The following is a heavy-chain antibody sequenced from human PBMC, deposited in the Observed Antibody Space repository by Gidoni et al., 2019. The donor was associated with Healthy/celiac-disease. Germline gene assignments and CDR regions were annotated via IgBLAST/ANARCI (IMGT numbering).Heavy chain of an antibody. CDR2: IYWNDDK. Sequence: QITLKESGPTLVKPTQTLTLTCTFSGFSLSTSGVGVGWIRQPPGKALEWLALIYWNDDKRYSPSLKSRLTITKDTSKNQVVLTMTNMDPVDTATYYCAHPQGPDYGDYYFDYWGQGTLVTVSS. J-gene: IGHJ4*02. CDR3: AHPQGPDYGDYYFDY. CDR1: GFSLSTSGVG. D-gene: IGHD4-17*01. V-gene: IGHV2-5*01.